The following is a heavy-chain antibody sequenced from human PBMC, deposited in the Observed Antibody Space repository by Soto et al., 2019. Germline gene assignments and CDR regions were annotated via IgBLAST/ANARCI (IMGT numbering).Heavy chain of an antibody. Sequence: QVQLVQSGAEVKKPGASVKVSCKSSGYTFTSYYLHWVRQAPAQGLEWMGIIKPGGGTPTSAQKFQGRVTMTRDTSTSTVYMYLSSLRSEDTAVYYCAREPLLVIKYGFDIWGQGTMVTVSP. CDR2: IKPGGGTP. CDR1: GYTFTSYY. J-gene: IGHJ3*02. D-gene: IGHD3-22*01. CDR3: AREPLLVIKYGFDI. V-gene: IGHV1-46*01.